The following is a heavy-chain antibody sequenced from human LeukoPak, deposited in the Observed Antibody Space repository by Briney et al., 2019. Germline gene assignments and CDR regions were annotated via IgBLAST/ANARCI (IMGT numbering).Heavy chain of an antibody. Sequence: SETLSLTCTVSGGSISSSSYYWGWIRQPPGKGLEWIGSIYYSGSTYYNPSLKSRVTISVDTSKNQFSLKLSSVTAADTAVYYCARPRGLGIHYYYYMDVWGKGTTVTVSS. CDR1: GGSISSSSYY. J-gene: IGHJ6*03. V-gene: IGHV4-39*01. CDR2: IYYSGST. D-gene: IGHD7-27*01. CDR3: ARPRGLGIHYYYYMDV.